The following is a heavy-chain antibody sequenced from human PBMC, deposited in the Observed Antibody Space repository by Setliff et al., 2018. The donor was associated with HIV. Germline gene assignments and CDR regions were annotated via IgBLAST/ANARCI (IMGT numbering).Heavy chain of an antibody. CDR3: AGGGSGLAFDI. CDR1: GGTLSNYG. CDR2: MNPNSGET. J-gene: IGHJ3*02. Sequence: GASVKVSCKASGGTLSNYGISWVRQAPGQGLEWMGWMNPNSGETGYAQRFQGRVTMTRNTSIGTAYMELSSLRSEDTAVYYCAGGGSGLAFDIWGQGTMVTVSS. D-gene: IGHD3-22*01. V-gene: IGHV1-8*02.